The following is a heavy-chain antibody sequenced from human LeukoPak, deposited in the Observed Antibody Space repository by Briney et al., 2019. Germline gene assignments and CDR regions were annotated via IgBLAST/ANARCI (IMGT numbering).Heavy chain of an antibody. CDR3: ARQGERSYYDFWSGYYGGHVAFDI. D-gene: IGHD3-3*01. CDR2: ISAYNGNT. V-gene: IGHV1-18*01. CDR1: GYTFTSYG. J-gene: IGHJ3*02. Sequence: ASVKVSCKASGYTFTSYGISWVRQAPGQGLEWMGWISAYNGNTNYAQKLQGRVTMTTDTSTSTAYMELRSLRSDDTAVYYCARQGERSYYDFWSGYYGGHVAFDIWGQGTMVTVSS.